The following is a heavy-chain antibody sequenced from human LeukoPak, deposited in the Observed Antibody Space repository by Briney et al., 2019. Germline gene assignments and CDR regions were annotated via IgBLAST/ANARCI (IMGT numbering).Heavy chain of an antibody. CDR2: ISYDGSNK. V-gene: IGHV3-30*18. Sequence: GGSLRLSCAASGFTFSSYGMHWVRQAPGKGLEWVAVISYDGSNKYYADSVKGRFTISRDNSKNTLYLQVNSLRAEETAVYYRAKAFVPYYYGMDVWGQGTTVTVS. D-gene: IGHD2/OR15-2a*01. J-gene: IGHJ6*02. CDR3: AKAFVPYYYGMDV. CDR1: GFTFSSYG.